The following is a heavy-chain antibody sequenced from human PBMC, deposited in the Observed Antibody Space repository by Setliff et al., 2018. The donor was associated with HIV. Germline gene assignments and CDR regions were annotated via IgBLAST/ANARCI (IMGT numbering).Heavy chain of an antibody. J-gene: IGHJ4*02. D-gene: IGHD3-22*01. Sequence: LRLSCAASGFIFSSYEMNWVRQAPGKGLEWVSYISSSGSPIHYADSVRGRFTISRDNAKNSLYLQMNSLRAEDTAVYYCARPNYYDSSGSFDYWGQGTLVTVSS. V-gene: IGHV3-48*03. CDR1: GFIFSSYE. CDR3: ARPNYYDSSGSFDY. CDR2: ISSSGSPI.